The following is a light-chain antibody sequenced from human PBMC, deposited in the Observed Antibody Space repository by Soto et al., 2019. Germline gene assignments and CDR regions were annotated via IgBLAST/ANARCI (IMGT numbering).Light chain of an antibody. Sequence: EIVLTQSPGTLSLSPGERATLSCRASQSVSSNNLAWYQQRPGQAPRVVIYGASTRATGIPERFSGRGSGTDFTLTISRLEPEDFAVYYCQQYGRSPFTFGPGTKVDIK. CDR1: QSVSSNN. J-gene: IGKJ3*01. CDR2: GAS. CDR3: QQYGRSPFT. V-gene: IGKV3-20*01.